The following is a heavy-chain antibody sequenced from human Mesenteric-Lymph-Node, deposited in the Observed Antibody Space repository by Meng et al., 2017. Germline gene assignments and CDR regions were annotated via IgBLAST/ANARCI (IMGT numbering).Heavy chain of an antibody. V-gene: IGHV4-34*01. D-gene: IGHD2-15*01. J-gene: IGHJ5*02. Sequence: SETLSLTCAVYGGSFSGYYWSWIRQPPGKGLEWIGEINHSGSTNYNPSLKSRVTISVDTSKNQFSLKLSPVTAADTAVYYCATRYCSGGSCYWRWFDPWGQGTLVTVSS. CDR3: ATRYCSGGSCYWRWFDP. CDR2: INHSGST. CDR1: GGSFSGYY.